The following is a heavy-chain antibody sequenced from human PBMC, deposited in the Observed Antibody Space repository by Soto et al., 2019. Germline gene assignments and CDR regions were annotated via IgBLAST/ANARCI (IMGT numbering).Heavy chain of an antibody. Sequence: EVQLLGSGGGLVQPGESLRLSCAASGFIFSDYAMTWVRQAPGKGLEWVSGISGSGESIYYADSVEGRFTISRDNSKNTLYLQMNSLRGEDTAVYYCARDRHGSDWYTYYFYTLAVWGQGTTVTVSS. CDR3: ARDRHGSDWYTYYFYTLAV. D-gene: IGHD6-13*01. CDR2: ISGSGESI. J-gene: IGHJ6*02. CDR1: GFIFSDYA. V-gene: IGHV3-23*01.